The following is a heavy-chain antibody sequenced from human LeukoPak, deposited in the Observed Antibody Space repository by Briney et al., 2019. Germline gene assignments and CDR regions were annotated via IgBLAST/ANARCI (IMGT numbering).Heavy chain of an antibody. J-gene: IGHJ4*02. CDR1: GGSISSSNW. Sequence: SETLSLTCAVSGGSISSSNWWSWVRQPPGKGLEWIGEIYHSGSTNYNPSLKSRVTISVDKSKNQFSLKLSSVTAADTAVYYCARIHSGYSSGWYLNWGQGTLVTVSS. D-gene: IGHD6-19*01. CDR2: IYHSGST. V-gene: IGHV4-4*02. CDR3: ARIHSGYSSGWYLN.